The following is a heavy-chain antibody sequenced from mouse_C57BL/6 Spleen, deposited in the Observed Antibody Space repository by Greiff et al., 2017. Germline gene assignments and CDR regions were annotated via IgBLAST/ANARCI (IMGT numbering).Heavy chain of an antibody. V-gene: IGHV1-76*01. Sequence: QVQLQQSGAELVRPGASVKLSCKASGYTFTDYYINWVKQRPGQGLEWIARIYPGSGNTYYNEKFKGKATLTADKSSSTAYMQLSSLTSEDSAVYFGSDGYYGDWGQGTTLTVSA. CDR2: IYPGSGNT. D-gene: IGHD2-3*01. J-gene: IGHJ2*01. CDR3: SDGYYGD. CDR1: GYTFTDYY.